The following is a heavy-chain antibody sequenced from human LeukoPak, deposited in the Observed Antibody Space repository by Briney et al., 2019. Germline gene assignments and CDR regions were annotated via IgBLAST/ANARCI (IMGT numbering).Heavy chain of an antibody. CDR3: ARDGEGTSFDY. CDR1: GYTFTGYY. D-gene: IGHD3-10*01. J-gene: IGHJ4*02. Sequence: ASVKVSCKASGYTFTGYYMHWVRQAPGQGLEWMGWISGYNGNTNYIQKLQGRVTMTTDTSTGTAYMELRSLRSDDTAVYYCARDGEGTSFDYWGQGTLVTVSS. CDR2: ISGYNGNT. V-gene: IGHV1-18*04.